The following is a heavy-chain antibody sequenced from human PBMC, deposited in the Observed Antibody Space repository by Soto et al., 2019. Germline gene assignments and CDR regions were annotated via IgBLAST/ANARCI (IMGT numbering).Heavy chain of an antibody. CDR3: ARTRYGVLEWLFDAFDI. J-gene: IGHJ3*02. D-gene: IGHD3-3*01. Sequence: PGGSLRLSCGASGFTLNDYNMNWVRQAPGKGLEWVSYISTTSGTIYYADSVKGRFTISRDNAKNSLFLQMNSLRDEDTAVYYCARTRYGVLEWLFDAFDIWGRGTMVTVSS. CDR1: GFTLNDYN. V-gene: IGHV3-48*02. CDR2: ISTTSGTI.